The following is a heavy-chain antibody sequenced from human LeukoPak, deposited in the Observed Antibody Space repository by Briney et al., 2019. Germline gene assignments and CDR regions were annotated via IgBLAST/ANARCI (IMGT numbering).Heavy chain of an antibody. CDR2: ISGSGGST. CDR1: GFTFSSYA. V-gene: IGHV3-23*01. J-gene: IGHJ3*02. D-gene: IGHD3-22*01. Sequence: GGSLRLSCAASGFTFSSYAMSWVRQAPGKGLERVSAISGSGGSTYYADSVKGRFTISRDNSKNTLYLQMNSLRAEDTAVYYCAKVSSYDSSGYDAFDIWGQGTMVTVSS. CDR3: AKVSSYDSSGYDAFDI.